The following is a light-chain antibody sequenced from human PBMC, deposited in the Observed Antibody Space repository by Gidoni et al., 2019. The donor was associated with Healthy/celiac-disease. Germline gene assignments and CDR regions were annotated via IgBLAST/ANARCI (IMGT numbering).Light chain of an antibody. CDR2: LGS. CDR1: QSLLHNNGFNY. J-gene: IGKJ1*01. V-gene: IGKV2-28*01. Sequence: IVMTQSPLSLPVTPGQPASIPCRTSQSLLHNNGFNYLDWYLQKPGQSPQLLISLGSTRPSGVPDRIRSSGWGTDFTLKISRVEDEDVGVYYYMQDLRTPRTFGQGTKVEIK. CDR3: MQDLRTPRT.